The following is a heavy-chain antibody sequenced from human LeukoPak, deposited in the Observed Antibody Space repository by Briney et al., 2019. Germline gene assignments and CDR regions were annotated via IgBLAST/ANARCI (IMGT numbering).Heavy chain of an antibody. V-gene: IGHV3-30*01. CDR1: GFTFRSYG. Sequence: GGSLRLSCAASGFTFRSYGLHWVRQAPGKGLEWVALISYDGSTNYYADSVKGRFTISRDNSKNTLYLQMNSLRAEDTAVYYCARDLSRGHYEGYFDYWGQGTLVTVSS. CDR3: ARDLSRGHYEGYFDY. CDR2: ISYDGSTN. D-gene: IGHD3-22*01. J-gene: IGHJ4*02.